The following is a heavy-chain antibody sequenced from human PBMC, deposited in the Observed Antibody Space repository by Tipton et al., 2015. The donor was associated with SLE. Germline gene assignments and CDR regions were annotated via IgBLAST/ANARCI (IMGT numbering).Heavy chain of an antibody. J-gene: IGHJ6*02. CDR1: GDSVSSGTHY. Sequence: LRLSCSVSGDSVSSGTHYWSWIRQPPGKGLEWIGNIYYSGSTNYNPSLKSRVTISVDTSKNQFSLKLSSVTAADTAVYYCARVVTIFGVVHYYGMDAWGQGTTVTVSS. CDR2: IYYSGST. V-gene: IGHV4-61*01. CDR3: ARVVTIFGVVHYYGMDA. D-gene: IGHD3-3*01.